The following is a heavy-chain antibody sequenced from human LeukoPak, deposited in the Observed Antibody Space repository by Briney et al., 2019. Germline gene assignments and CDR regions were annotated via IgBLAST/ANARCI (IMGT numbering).Heavy chain of an antibody. V-gene: IGHV4-30-4*01. J-gene: IGHJ4*02. CDR3: ARRWAYTAMVPWDYFDY. D-gene: IGHD5-18*01. CDR1: GGSISSGDYY. CDR2: IYHSGST. Sequence: SETLSLTCTVSGGSISSGDYYWSWIRQPPGKGLEWIGYIYHSGSTYYNPSLKSRVTISVDTSKNQFSLKLSSVTAADTAVYYCARRWAYTAMVPWDYFDYWGQGTLVTVSS.